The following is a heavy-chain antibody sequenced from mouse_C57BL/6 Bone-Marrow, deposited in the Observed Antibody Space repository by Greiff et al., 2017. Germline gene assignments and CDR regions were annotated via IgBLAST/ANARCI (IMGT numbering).Heavy chain of an antibody. CDR3: TTLYYYGSSSYYFDY. CDR2: IDPENGDT. V-gene: IGHV14-4*01. CDR1: GFNIKDDY. Sequence: EVQLQESGAELVRPGASVKLSCTASGFNIKDDYRHWVKQRPEQGLEWIGWIDPENGDTEYASKFQGKATITADTSSNTAYLQLSSLTSEDTAVYYCTTLYYYGSSSYYFDYWGQGTTLTVSS. D-gene: IGHD1-1*01. J-gene: IGHJ2*01.